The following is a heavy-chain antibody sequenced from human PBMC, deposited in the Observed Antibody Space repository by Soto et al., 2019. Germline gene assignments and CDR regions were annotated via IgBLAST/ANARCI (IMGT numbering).Heavy chain of an antibody. J-gene: IGHJ1*01. V-gene: IGHV3-74*01. Sequence: EVQLVESGGGLVQPGGSLRLSCVASGFTFSSYWMHWVRQAPGKGLVWVSSISNDGSSTSYADPVKGRFTISKDNAKKTLNLRMDSPRAEDTAVYYCARWPNNSPHNWGQGTLVIVSP. CDR1: GFTFSSYW. D-gene: IGHD1-20*01. CDR3: ARWPNNSPHN. CDR2: ISNDGSST.